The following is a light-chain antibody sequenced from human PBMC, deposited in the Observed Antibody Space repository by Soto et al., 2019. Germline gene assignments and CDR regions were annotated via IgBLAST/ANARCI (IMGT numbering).Light chain of an antibody. CDR3: QQYGGSPRIT. J-gene: IGKJ5*01. CDR2: GAS. V-gene: IGKV3-20*01. CDR1: ERLSSVY. Sequence: IVLTQSPATLCLSPGERATLSCRASERLSSVYLAWYQQRPGQPPRLLIYGASNRATGIPDRFSGSGSGTDFTLIINRLEPEDVAIYYCQQYGGSPRITFGQGTRLEIK.